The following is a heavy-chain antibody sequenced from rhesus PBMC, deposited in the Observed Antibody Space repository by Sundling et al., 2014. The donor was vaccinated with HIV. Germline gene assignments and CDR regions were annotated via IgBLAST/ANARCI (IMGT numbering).Heavy chain of an antibody. Sequence: QVQLVQSGAEVKQPGASVKVSCKASGYTFTSYGMNWVRQAHGQRLEWMGWINTDTGNPTYAQGFKERFTFSMDTSISTAYLQISSLKAEDTAVYYCARYNWNYVDAFDFWGQGLRVTVSS. CDR2: INTDTGNP. V-gene: IGHV7-114*01. CDR1: GYTFTSYG. J-gene: IGHJ3*01. CDR3: ARYNWNYVDAFDF. D-gene: IGHD1-26*01.